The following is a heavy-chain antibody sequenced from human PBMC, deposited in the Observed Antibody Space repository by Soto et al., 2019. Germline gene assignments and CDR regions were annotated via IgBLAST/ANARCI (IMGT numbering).Heavy chain of an antibody. J-gene: IGHJ6*02. V-gene: IGHV1-18*01. CDR3: CREGDYPYYYYGMDV. CDR1: GYTFTRYG. D-gene: IGHD4-17*01. CDR2: INGYNGNT. Sequence: QVQLVQSGAEVKKPGASVKVSCKASGYTFTRYGITWVRQARGQGLEWMGWINGYNGNTKYAQKLQGRVTMTTDTTTSNAYIELRSLTSDDPAVYYLCREGDYPYYYYGMDVWGQGTTVTVSS.